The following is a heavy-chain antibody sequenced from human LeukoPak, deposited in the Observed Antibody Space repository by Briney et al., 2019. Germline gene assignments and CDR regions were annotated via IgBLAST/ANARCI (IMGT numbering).Heavy chain of an antibody. CDR1: GGTFSSYA. D-gene: IGHD6-13*01. J-gene: IGHJ4*02. Sequence: GASVKVSCKASGGTFSSYAISWVRQAPGQGLEWMGRIIPILGIANYAQKFQGRVTITADKSTSTAYMELSSLRSEDTAVYYCARDSSSWYRGDYWGQGTLVTVSS. V-gene: IGHV1-69*04. CDR3: ARDSSSWYRGDY. CDR2: IIPILGIA.